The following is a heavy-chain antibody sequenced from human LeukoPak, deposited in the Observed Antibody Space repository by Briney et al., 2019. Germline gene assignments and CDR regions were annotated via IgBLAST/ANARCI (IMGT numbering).Heavy chain of an antibody. CDR2: IYTSGGT. V-gene: IGHV4-4*07. CDR3: ARDQEGSGWYVRYFDY. J-gene: IGHJ4*02. CDR1: GGSISSYY. Sequence: PSETLSLTCTVSGGSISSYYWSWIRQPAGKGLEWIGRIYTSGGTNYNPSLKSRVTMSVDTSKSQFSLKLSSVTAADTAVYYCARDQEGSGWYVRYFDYWGQGTLVTVSS. D-gene: IGHD6-19*01.